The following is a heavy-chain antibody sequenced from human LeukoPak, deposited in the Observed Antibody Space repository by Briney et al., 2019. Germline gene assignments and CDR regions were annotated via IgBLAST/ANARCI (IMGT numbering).Heavy chain of an antibody. J-gene: IGHJ4*02. CDR2: ISASGDST. CDR1: GFTFAGFP. CDR3: ARYMIRLIDPDFDF. V-gene: IGHV3-23*01. D-gene: IGHD2-21*01. Sequence: GGSLRLSCAASGFTFAGFPMTWVRQAPGKGLEWVSSISASGDSTYYADSVKGRFTISRDYSKNTLYLQMNSLRADDTAMYYCARYMIRLIDPDFDFWGQGTLVTVSS.